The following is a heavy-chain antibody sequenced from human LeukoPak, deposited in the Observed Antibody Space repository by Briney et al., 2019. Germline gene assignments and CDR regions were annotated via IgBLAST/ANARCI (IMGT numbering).Heavy chain of an antibody. V-gene: IGHV1-69*04. Sequence: SVKVSCKASGGTFSSYAIIWVRQAPGQGLEWMGRIIPILGIANYAQKFQGRVTITADKSTSTAYMELSSLRSEDTAVYYCAREDYYGSGSSYDYWGQGTLVTVSS. CDR2: IIPILGIA. CDR3: AREDYYGSGSSYDY. J-gene: IGHJ4*02. D-gene: IGHD3-10*01. CDR1: GGTFSSYA.